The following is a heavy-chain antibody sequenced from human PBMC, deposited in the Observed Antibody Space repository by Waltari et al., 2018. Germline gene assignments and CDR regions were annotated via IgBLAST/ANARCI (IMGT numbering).Heavy chain of an antibody. CDR3: ARERALWFGESLYGMDV. V-gene: IGHV4-59*01. D-gene: IGHD3-10*01. CDR2: IYYSGST. CDR1: GGSISSYY. J-gene: IGHJ6*02. Sequence: QVQLQESGPGLVKPSETLSLTCTVSGGSISSYYWSWIRPPPGKGLEWIGYIYYSGSTNYNPSLKSRVTISVDTSKNQFSLKLSSVTAADTAVYYCARERALWFGESLYGMDVWGQGTTVTVSS.